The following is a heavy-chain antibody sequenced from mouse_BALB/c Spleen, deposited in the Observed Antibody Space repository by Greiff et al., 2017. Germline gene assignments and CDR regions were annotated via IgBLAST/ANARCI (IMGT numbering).Heavy chain of an antibody. CDR2: ISDGGSYT. CDR3: ARGGPYYFDY. V-gene: IGHV5-4*02. Sequence: EVQGVESGGGLVKPGGSLKLSCAASGFTFSDYYMYWVRQTPEKRLEWVATISDGGSYTYYPDSVKGRFTISRDNAKNNLYLQMSSLKSEDTAMYYCARGGPYYFDYWGQGTTLTVSS. CDR1: GFTFSDYY. D-gene: IGHD3-3*01. J-gene: IGHJ2*01.